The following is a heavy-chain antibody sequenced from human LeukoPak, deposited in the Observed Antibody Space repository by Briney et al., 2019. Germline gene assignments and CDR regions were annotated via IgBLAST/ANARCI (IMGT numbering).Heavy chain of an antibody. D-gene: IGHD1-1*01. CDR1: GGSISSSSYY. Sequence: SETLSLTCTVSGGSISSSSYYWGWIRQPPGKGLERIGSIYYSGSTYYNPSLKSRVTISVDTSKNQFSLKLSSVTAADTAVYYCARHPEWKTETFLGRGAFDIWGQGTMVTVSS. CDR3: ARHPEWKTETFLGRGAFDI. CDR2: IYYSGST. J-gene: IGHJ3*02. V-gene: IGHV4-39*01.